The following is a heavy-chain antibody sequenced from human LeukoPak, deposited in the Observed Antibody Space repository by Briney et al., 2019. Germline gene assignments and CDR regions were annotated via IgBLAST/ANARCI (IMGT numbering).Heavy chain of an antibody. D-gene: IGHD3-3*01. J-gene: IGHJ4*02. V-gene: IGHV3-7*03. CDR2: IRKDGSQK. CDR1: GFTFSSYW. CDR3: TRVSGGYDVSDY. Sequence: GGSLRLSCAASGFTFSSYWMSWVRPAPGKGLEWVANIRKDGSQKYYVDSVEGRFTISRDNAKNSLYLQMNTLRADDTAVYYCTRVSGGYDVSDYWGQGTLVTVSS.